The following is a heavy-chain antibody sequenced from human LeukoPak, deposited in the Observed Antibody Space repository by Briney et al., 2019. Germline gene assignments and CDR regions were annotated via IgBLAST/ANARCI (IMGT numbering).Heavy chain of an antibody. CDR2: IIPIFGTA. J-gene: IGHJ1*01. CDR1: GGTFSSYA. V-gene: IGHV1-69*05. Sequence: ASVKVSCKASGGTFSSYAISWVRQAPGQGLEWMGGIIPIFGTANYAQKFQGRVTITTDESTSTAYMELSSLRSEDTAVYYCARSYGGNSQNQYFQHWGQGTLVTVSS. CDR3: ARSYGGNSQNQYFQH. D-gene: IGHD4-23*01.